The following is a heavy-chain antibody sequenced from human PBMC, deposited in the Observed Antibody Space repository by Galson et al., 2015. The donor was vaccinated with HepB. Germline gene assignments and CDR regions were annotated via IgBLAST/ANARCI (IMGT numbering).Heavy chain of an antibody. D-gene: IGHD3-22*01. CDR1: GFTFSNAW. CDR3: TTDQNYYDSSGYHIAYFDY. Sequence: SLRLSCAASGFTFSNAWMNWVRQAPGKGLEWVGRIRSKTDGGTTDYAAPVKVRFTISRDDSKNTLYLQMNSLKTEDTAVCYCTTDQNYYDSSGYHIAYFDYWGQGTLVTVSS. CDR2: IRSKTDGGTT. V-gene: IGHV3-15*07. J-gene: IGHJ4*02.